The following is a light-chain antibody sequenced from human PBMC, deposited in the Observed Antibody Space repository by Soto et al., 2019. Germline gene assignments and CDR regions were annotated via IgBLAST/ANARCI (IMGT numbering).Light chain of an antibody. V-gene: IGKV1-5*03. CDR1: QTISSW. J-gene: IGKJ1*01. CDR2: KAS. CDR3: QHYTSYSEA. Sequence: DVQTTQSPSTLSGSVGDSVTITVPASQTISSWLAWYQQKPGKAPKLLIYKASTLKSGVPSRFSGSGSGTECTLTISSLQPDDFATYYCQHYTSYSEALGQGTKVDI.